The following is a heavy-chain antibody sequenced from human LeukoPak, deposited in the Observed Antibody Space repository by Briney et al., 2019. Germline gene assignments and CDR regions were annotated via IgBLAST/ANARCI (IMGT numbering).Heavy chain of an antibody. D-gene: IGHD5-24*01. Sequence: GGSLRLSCAASGFSFSTYWMSWVRQAPGKGLEWVANIRFDGSEIHYVDSVRGRFAISRDNAKNSLYMQMNSLRAEDTAVYYCAREATIKAYNSDFWGQGTLVAVSS. CDR1: GFSFSTYW. CDR2: IRFDGSEI. CDR3: AREATIKAYNSDF. V-gene: IGHV3-7*01. J-gene: IGHJ4*02.